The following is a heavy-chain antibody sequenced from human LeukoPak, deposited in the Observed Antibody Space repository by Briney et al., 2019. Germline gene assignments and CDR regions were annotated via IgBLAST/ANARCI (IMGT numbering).Heavy chain of an antibody. J-gene: IGHJ4*02. CDR2: INSDGSST. CDR1: GFTFSSYW. D-gene: IGHD3-22*01. Sequence: GGSLRLSCAASGFTFSSYWMHWVRQAPGKGLVWVSRINSDGSSTSYADSVKGRFTISRDNAKNTLYLQMNSLRAEDTAVYYCARFDYYDSSGYYYPIFDYWGQGTQVTVSS. CDR3: ARFDYYDSSGYYYPIFDY. V-gene: IGHV3-74*01.